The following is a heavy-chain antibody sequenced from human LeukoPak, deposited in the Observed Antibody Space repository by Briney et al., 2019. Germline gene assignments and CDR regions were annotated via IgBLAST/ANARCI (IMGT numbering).Heavy chain of an antibody. CDR1: GASISSSSYY. V-gene: IGHV4-39*02. CDR2: IYYSGST. CDR3: ARDIKRGVVPAAVYGMDV. J-gene: IGHJ6*02. D-gene: IGHD2-2*01. Sequence: SETLSLTCTVSGASISSSSYYWGWIRQPPGKGLEWIGGIYYSGSTYYNPSLKSRVTISVDTSKNQFSLKLSSVTAADTAVYYCARDIKRGVVPAAVYGMDVWGQGTTVTVSS.